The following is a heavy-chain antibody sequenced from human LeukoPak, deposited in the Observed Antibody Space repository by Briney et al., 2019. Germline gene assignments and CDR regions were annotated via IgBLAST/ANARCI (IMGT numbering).Heavy chain of an antibody. Sequence: GGSLRLSCAASGFTFSSYSMNWVRQAPGKGLEWVSSISSSSYIYYADSVKGRFTISRDNAKNSLYLQMNSLRAEDTAVYYCARSIGAAYFDNWGQGTLVTVSS. CDR3: ARSIGAAYFDN. J-gene: IGHJ4*02. CDR2: ISSSSYI. V-gene: IGHV3-21*01. D-gene: IGHD6-13*01. CDR1: GFTFSSYS.